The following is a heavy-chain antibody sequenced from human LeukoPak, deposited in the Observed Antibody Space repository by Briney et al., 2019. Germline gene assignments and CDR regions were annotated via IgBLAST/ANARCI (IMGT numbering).Heavy chain of an antibody. CDR2: IHYSGST. CDR1: GGSISSYS. Sequence: SETLSLTCTVSGGSISSYSWSWIRQPPGKGLQWIGYIHYSGSTNYNPSLKRRVTISVDTSKNQLSLKLSSVTAADTAVYYCARSRIQLWLQGGYYFDYWGQGTLVTVSS. V-gene: IGHV4-59*01. D-gene: IGHD5-18*01. CDR3: ARSRIQLWLQGGYYFDY. J-gene: IGHJ4*02.